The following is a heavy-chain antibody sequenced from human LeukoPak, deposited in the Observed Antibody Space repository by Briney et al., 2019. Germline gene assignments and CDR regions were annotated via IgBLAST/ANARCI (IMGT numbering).Heavy chain of an antibody. V-gene: IGHV1-69*04. J-gene: IGHJ4*02. D-gene: IGHD4-23*01. CDR3: ARDAVAIGTADF. CDR1: GGIFSKDS. CDR2: IIPFLDIA. Sequence: ASVKVSCKASGGIFSKDSISWVRQAPGQGLEWMGRIIPFLDIANYAQKFKDRVTITADKSTSTAYMELSSLTSEDTAVFYCARDAVAIGTADFWGQGTLVTVSS.